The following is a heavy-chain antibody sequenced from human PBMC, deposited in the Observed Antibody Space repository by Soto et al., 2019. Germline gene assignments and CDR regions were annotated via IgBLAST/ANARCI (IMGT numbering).Heavy chain of an antibody. D-gene: IGHD3-16*01. CDR3: AINGVRAALRGGWFDP. Sequence: SETLSLTCTVTCGSFIGYYWSWIRQPPGKGLEWIGEINHSGSTNYNPSITSRVTISVDTSKNQFSLKLSSGTAADTAEYYCAINGVRAALRGGWFDPWGQGTRVTVYS. CDR2: INHSGST. V-gene: IGHV4-34*01. CDR1: CGSFIGYY. J-gene: IGHJ5*02.